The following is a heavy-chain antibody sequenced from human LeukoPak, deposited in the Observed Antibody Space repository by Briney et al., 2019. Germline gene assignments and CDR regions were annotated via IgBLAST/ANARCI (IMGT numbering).Heavy chain of an antibody. D-gene: IGHD6-19*01. CDR3: AIQPVAGTVFDY. CDR2: IYYSGST. Sequence: SETLSLTCTVSGGSISSYYWSWIRQPPGKGLEWIGYIYYSGSTNYNPSLKSRVTISVDTSKNQFSLKLSSVTPADTAVYYCAIQPVAGTVFDYWGQGTLVTVSS. V-gene: IGHV4-59*01. CDR1: GGSISSYY. J-gene: IGHJ4*02.